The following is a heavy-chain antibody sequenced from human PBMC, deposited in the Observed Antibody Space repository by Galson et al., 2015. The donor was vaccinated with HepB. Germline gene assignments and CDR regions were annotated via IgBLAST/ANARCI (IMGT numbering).Heavy chain of an antibody. CDR3: ARLGGISATGD. V-gene: IGHV5-10-1*01. CDR2: IDPSDSKT. D-gene: IGHD6-13*01. CDR1: AHSFTNYW. Sequence: QSGAEVKKPGESLRISCKGSAHSFTNYWINWVRQMPGKGLEWMGRIDPSDSKTTYSPSFQGHVTLSADKSISTAYLQWSSLKASDTAMYYCARLGGISATGDWGQGTLVTVSS. J-gene: IGHJ4*02.